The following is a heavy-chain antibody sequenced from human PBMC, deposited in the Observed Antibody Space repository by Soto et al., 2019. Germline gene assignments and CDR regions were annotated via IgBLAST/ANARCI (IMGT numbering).Heavy chain of an antibody. D-gene: IGHD2-21*02. J-gene: IGHJ6*02. CDR1: GGSISTDHYH. CDR2: IHYSGSI. V-gene: IGHV4-30-4*01. CDR3: AREDDGGDRDYYGLDV. Sequence: QVQLQESGPGLVRPSQTLSLTCTVSGGSISTDHYHWTWIRQTPGKGLEWIGCIHYSGSIHFNPSLQSRVSMSVDTSKNLFSLKLSSVTAADTAVYFCAREDDGGDRDYYGLDVWGQGTTVTVSS.